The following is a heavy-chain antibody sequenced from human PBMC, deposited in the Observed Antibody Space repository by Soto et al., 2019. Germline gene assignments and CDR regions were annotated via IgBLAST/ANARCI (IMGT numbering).Heavy chain of an antibody. Sequence: QVQLQESGPGLVKPSQTLALTCTVSGGSISSGGYYWSWIRQHPGKGLEWIGYIYYSGSTYYDPSLKSRVTIALDTSKNQFSLKLSSVTAADTAVYYCASTISSAGYYYGMDVWGQGTTVTVSS. CDR3: ASTISSAGYYYGMDV. CDR1: GGSISSGGYY. J-gene: IGHJ6*02. D-gene: IGHD2-2*01. V-gene: IGHV4-31*03. CDR2: IYYSGST.